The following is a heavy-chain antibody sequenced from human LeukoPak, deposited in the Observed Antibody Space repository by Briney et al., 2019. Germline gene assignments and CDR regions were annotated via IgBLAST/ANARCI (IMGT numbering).Heavy chain of an antibody. CDR3: ARLLRRSMIVVVIKGKRGFDY. Sequence: SETLSLTCTVSGGSIRSSSFYWGWIRHPPGKGLEWIGSIYYSGSTYYNPSLKSRVTISVDTSKNQFSLKLSSVTAADTAVYYCARLLRRSMIVVVIKGKRGFDYWGQGTLVTVSS. CDR2: IYYSGST. V-gene: IGHV4-39*01. J-gene: IGHJ4*02. D-gene: IGHD3-22*01. CDR1: GGSIRSSSFY.